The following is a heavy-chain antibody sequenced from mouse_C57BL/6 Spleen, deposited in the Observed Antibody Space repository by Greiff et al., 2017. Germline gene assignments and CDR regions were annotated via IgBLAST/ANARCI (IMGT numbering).Heavy chain of an antibody. CDR3: ARSRLRYGFAY. CDR2: IDPSDSYT. V-gene: IGHV1-50*01. D-gene: IGHD1-1*01. CDR1: GYTFTSYW. J-gene: IGHJ3*01. Sequence: QVQLQQPGAELVKPGASVKLSCKASGYTFTSYWMQWVKQRPGQGLEWIGEIDPSDSYTNYNQKFKGKATLTVDTSSSTAYMQLSSLTSEDSAVYYCARSRLRYGFAYWGQGTLVTVSA.